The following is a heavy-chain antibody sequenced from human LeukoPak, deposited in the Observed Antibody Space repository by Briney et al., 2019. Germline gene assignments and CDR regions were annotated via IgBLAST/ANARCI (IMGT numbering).Heavy chain of an antibody. CDR3: ARVITMVREETFDY. V-gene: IGHV4-4*07. CDR2: IYTSGST. D-gene: IGHD3-10*01. J-gene: IGHJ4*02. Sequence: SETLSLTCTVSGGSISTYYWSWIRQPAGKGLEWIGQIYTSGSTNYNPSPKSRVTMSVDTSKNQFSLKLSSVTAADTAVYYCARVITMVREETFDYWGQGTLVTVSS. CDR1: GGSISTYY.